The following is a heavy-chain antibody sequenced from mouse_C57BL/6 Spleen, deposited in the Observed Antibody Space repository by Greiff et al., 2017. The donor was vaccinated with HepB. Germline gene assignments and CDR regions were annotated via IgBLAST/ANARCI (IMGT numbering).Heavy chain of an antibody. CDR1: GYTFTSYT. J-gene: IGHJ4*01. CDR2: INPSSGYT. Sequence: VQLVESGAELARPGASVKMSCKASGYTFTSYTMHWVKQRPGQGLEWIGYINPSSGYTKYNQKFKDKATLTADKSSSTAYMQLSSLTSEDSAVYYCARFDYGYAMDYWGQGTSVTVSS. D-gene: IGHD2-4*01. V-gene: IGHV1-4*01. CDR3: ARFDYGYAMDY.